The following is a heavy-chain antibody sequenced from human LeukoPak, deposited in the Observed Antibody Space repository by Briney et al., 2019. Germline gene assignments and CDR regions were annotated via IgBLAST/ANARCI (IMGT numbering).Heavy chain of an antibody. J-gene: IGHJ4*02. Sequence: GGSLRLSCAASGFTFSSYIMNWVRQAPGKGLEWVSSISSSSSYIYYADSVKGRFTISRDNAKNSLYLQMNSLRAEDTAVYYCARRMATIWEFENYFDYWGQGTLVTVSS. CDR1: GFTFSSYI. D-gene: IGHD5-24*01. CDR2: ISSSSSYI. CDR3: ARRMATIWEFENYFDY. V-gene: IGHV3-21*01.